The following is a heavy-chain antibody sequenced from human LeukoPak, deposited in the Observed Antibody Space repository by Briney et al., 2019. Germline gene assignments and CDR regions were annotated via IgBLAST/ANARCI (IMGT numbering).Heavy chain of an antibody. CDR1: GGSLSSNSYY. D-gene: IGHD6-13*01. CDR3: ARPGIAAAGYFDY. CDR2: IYYSGRT. Sequence: PSEPLSLTCTASGGSLSSNSYYWRCIRQPPGKGLVWIGSIYYSGRTYYNPSLKSRVTISVDTSKNQFSLTLSSVPAADTAVYYCARPGIAAAGYFDYWGQGTLVTLSS. J-gene: IGHJ4*02. V-gene: IGHV4-39*01.